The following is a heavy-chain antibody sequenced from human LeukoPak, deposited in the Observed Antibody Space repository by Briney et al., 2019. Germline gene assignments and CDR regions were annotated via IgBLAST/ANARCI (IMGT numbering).Heavy chain of an antibody. CDR1: GGSISSGDYY. J-gene: IGHJ5*02. Sequence: PSQTLSLTCTVSGGSISSGDYYWSWIGQPPGKGLEWIGYIYYSGSTYYNPSLKSRVTISVDTSKNQFSLKLSSVTAADTAVYYCARDKGHYYDSSGLQGFDPWGQGTLVTVSS. CDR3: ARDKGHYYDSSGLQGFDP. V-gene: IGHV4-30-4*08. D-gene: IGHD3-22*01. CDR2: IYYSGST.